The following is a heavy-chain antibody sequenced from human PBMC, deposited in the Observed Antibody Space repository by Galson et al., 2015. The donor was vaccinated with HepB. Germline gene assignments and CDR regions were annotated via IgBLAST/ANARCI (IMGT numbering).Heavy chain of an antibody. CDR2: ISFDGGNE. CDR1: GFSFSYYG. Sequence: SLRLSCAASGFSFSYYGMHWVRQAPGKGLEWVTLISFDGGNEYYADSVNGRFTISRDNSKNTLYLQMNSLRPEDTAVYYCVKDHFQHVTSLRYYHGLDVWGQGTTVTVSS. D-gene: IGHD3-16*01. CDR3: VKDHFQHVTSLRYYHGLDV. J-gene: IGHJ6*02. V-gene: IGHV3-30*18.